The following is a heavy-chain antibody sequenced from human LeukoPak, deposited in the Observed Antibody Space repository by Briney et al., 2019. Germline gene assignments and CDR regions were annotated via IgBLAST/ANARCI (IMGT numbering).Heavy chain of an antibody. D-gene: IGHD3-22*01. CDR2: IIPIFGTA. V-gene: IGHV1-69*13. J-gene: IGHJ3*02. Sequence: ASVKVSCKASGGTFSSYAISWVRQAPGQGLEWMGGIIPIFGTANYAQKFQGRVTITADESTSTAYLQWSSLKASDTAMYYCARTAAYDSSGPWAFDIWGQGTMVTVSS. CDR3: ARTAAYDSSGPWAFDI. CDR1: GGTFSSYA.